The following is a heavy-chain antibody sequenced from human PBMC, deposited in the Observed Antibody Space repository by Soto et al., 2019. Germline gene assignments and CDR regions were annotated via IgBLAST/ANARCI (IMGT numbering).Heavy chain of an antibody. Sequence: ASVKVSCKASGYTFTSYRISWVRQAPGQGLEWMGWISAYNGNTNYAQKLQGRVTMTTDTSTSTAYMELRSLRSDDTAVYYCARDSSDYDSSGLFDYWGQGTLVTVS. CDR2: ISAYNGNT. J-gene: IGHJ4*02. V-gene: IGHV1-18*01. CDR3: ARDSSDYDSSGLFDY. CDR1: GYTFTSYR. D-gene: IGHD3-22*01.